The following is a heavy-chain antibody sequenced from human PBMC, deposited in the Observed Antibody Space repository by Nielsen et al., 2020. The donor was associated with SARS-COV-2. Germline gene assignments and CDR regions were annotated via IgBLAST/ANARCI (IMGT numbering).Heavy chain of an antibody. V-gene: IGHV4-34*01. CDR1: GGSFSGYY. CDR2: INHSRST. CDR3: ARVAAYGSSAGGFRY. J-gene: IGHJ4*02. D-gene: IGHD6-6*01. Sequence: SETLSLTCAVYGGSFSGYYWSWIRQPPGKGLEWIGEINHSRSTNYNPSLKSRVTISVDTSKNQFSLNLSCVTAADTAVYYCARVAAYGSSAGGFRYWGQGTLVTVSS.